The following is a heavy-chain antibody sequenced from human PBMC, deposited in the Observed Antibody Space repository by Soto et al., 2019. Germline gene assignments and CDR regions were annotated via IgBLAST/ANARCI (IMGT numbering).Heavy chain of an antibody. CDR2: IYSGGST. J-gene: IGHJ3*02. V-gene: IGHV3-53*04. Sequence: GGSLRLSCAASGFTVSSNYMSWVRQAPGKGLEWVSVIYSGGSTYYADSVKGRFTISRHNSKNTLYLQMNSLRAEDTAVYYCARVRTTVTTRKTDAFDIWGQGTMVTVSS. CDR1: GFTVSSNY. D-gene: IGHD4-17*01. CDR3: ARVRTTVTTRKTDAFDI.